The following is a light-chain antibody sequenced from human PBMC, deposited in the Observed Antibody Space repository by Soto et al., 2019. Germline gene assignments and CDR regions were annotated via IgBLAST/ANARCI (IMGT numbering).Light chain of an antibody. V-gene: IGKV3-20*01. CDR2: GAS. J-gene: IGKJ5*01. Sequence: EIVLTQSPGTLSLSPEERATLSCRASQSVSNNYLAWYQQKPGQAPRLLIYGASSRATGIPDRFTGSGSGTDFTLTIARLEPADYAVYYCQQYGSSPPITFGQGTRLEIK. CDR3: QQYGSSPPIT. CDR1: QSVSNNY.